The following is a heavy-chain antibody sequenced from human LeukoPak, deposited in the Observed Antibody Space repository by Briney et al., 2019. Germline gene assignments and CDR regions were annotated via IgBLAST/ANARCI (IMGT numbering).Heavy chain of an antibody. CDR1: GGSFSGYS. CDR2: VNHSGST. CDR3: AVRGGLIDY. J-gene: IGHJ4*02. Sequence: PSETLSLTCTVYGGSFSGYSWSWIRQPPGKGLEWIGEVNHSGSTNYNPSLKSRVTISVDTSKNQFSLKLSSVTAADTAVYYCAVRGGLIDYWGQGTLVTVSS. D-gene: IGHD3-10*01. V-gene: IGHV4-34*01.